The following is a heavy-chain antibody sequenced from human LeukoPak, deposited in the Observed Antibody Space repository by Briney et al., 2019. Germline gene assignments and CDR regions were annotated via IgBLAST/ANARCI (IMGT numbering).Heavy chain of an antibody. CDR2: ISSNGGST. D-gene: IGHD5-12*01. Sequence: PGGSLRLSCAASGFTFSSYAMHWVRQAPGKGLEYVSAISSNGGSTYYANSVKGRFTISRDNSKNTLYLQMGSLRAEDMAVYYCAREDRDIVATGSYYFDYWGQGTLVTVSS. CDR1: GFTFSSYA. CDR3: AREDRDIVATGSYYFDY. J-gene: IGHJ4*02. V-gene: IGHV3-64*01.